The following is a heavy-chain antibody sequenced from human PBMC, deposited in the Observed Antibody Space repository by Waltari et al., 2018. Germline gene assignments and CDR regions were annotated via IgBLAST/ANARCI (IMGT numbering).Heavy chain of an antibody. CDR1: GGTFSSYT. D-gene: IGHD5-18*01. J-gene: IGHJ4*02. CDR2: IIPILGIA. Sequence: QVQLVQSGAEVKKPGSSVKVSCKASGGTFSSYTISWVRQAPGQGLEWMGMIIPILGIANYAKKFQGRVTMTRNTSISTAYMELSSLRSEDTAVYYCARDRYGYGLVDYWGQGTLVTVSS. V-gene: IGHV1-69*08. CDR3: ARDRYGYGLVDY.